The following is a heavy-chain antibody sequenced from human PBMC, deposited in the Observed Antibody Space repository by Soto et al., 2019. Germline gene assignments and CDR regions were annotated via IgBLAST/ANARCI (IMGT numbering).Heavy chain of an antibody. Sequence: ASVKVSCKASGYTFTGYYMYWVRQAPGQGLEWMGIINPSGGTTSYAQKFQGRVTMTRDTSTSTVYMELSSLRSEDTAVYYCAREYYYDSSGYWPYYYYYGMDVWGQGTTVTVSS. CDR2: INPSGGTT. CDR1: GYTFTGYY. J-gene: IGHJ6*02. D-gene: IGHD3-22*01. CDR3: AREYYYDSSGYWPYYYYYGMDV. V-gene: IGHV1-46*01.